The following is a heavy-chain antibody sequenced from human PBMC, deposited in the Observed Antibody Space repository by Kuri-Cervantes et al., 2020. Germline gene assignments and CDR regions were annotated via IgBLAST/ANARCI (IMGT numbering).Heavy chain of an antibody. D-gene: IGHD2-2*01. CDR2: IIPISGTA. CDR1: GGTLSNYG. V-gene: IGHV1-69*05. J-gene: IGHJ6*03. CDR3: ARGGSTPLRYMDV. Sequence: SVKVSCKPSGGTLSNYGINWVRQAPGQGLEWMGEIIPISGTANYAQKFQGRVTITTDESTSTACMELSSLRSEDTAVYYCARGGSTPLRYMDVWGKGTTVTVSS.